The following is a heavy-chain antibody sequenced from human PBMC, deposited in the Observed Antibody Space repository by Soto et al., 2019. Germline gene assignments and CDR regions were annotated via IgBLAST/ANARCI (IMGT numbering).Heavy chain of an antibody. V-gene: IGHV5-51*01. CDR3: AREAVAAYYDSSGYYYGGWFDP. J-gene: IGHJ5*02. D-gene: IGHD3-22*01. CDR1: GYSFTSYW. Sequence: GESLKISCKGSGYSFTSYWIGWVRQMPGKGLEWMGIIYPGDSDTRYSPSFQGQVTISADKSISTAYLQWSSLKASDTAMYYCAREAVAAYYDSSGYYYGGWFDPWGQGTLVTVSS. CDR2: IYPGDSDT.